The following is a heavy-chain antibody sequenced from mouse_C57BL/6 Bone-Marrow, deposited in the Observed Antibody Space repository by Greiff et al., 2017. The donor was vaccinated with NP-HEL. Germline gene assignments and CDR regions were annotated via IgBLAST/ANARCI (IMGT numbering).Heavy chain of an antibody. V-gene: IGHV1-47*01. J-gene: IGHJ1*03. CDR1: GYTFTTYP. D-gene: IGHD1-1*01. CDR2: FHPYNDDT. Sequence: VKLVESGAELVKPGASVKMSCKASGYTFTTYPIEWMKQNHGKSLEWIGNFHPYNDDTKYNEKFKGKATLTVEKSSSTVYLELSRLTSDDSAVYYCARATVVDWYFDVWGTGTTVTVSS. CDR3: ARATVVDWYFDV.